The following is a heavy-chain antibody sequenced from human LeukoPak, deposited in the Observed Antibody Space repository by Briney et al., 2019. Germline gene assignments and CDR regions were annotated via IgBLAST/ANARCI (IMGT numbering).Heavy chain of an antibody. CDR3: ARDSGSYGGYFDY. V-gene: IGHV1-2*02. Sequence: ASVKVSCKASGYTFTGYYMHWVRQAPGQGLEWMGWINPNSGGTNYAQKFQGGVTMTRDTTISTAYMELSRLRSDDTAVYYCARDSGSYGGYFDYWGQGTLVTVSS. D-gene: IGHD1-26*01. CDR2: INPNSGGT. J-gene: IGHJ4*02. CDR1: GYTFTGYY.